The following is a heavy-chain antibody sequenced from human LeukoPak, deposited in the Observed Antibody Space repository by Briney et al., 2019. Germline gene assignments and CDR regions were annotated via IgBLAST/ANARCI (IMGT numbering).Heavy chain of an antibody. J-gene: IGHJ2*01. Sequence: KSSETLSLTCTVSGGSINSGDYFWTWIRQPPGKGLEWIGYIHHSGKTYYNPSLKSRVIISRDTSNDQFSLNLRSVTAADTAVYYCVREVTMLRGSTTLYFWYFDLWGRGTLVTVSS. CDR3: VREVTMLRGSTTLYFWYFDL. CDR2: IHHSGKT. D-gene: IGHD3-10*01. V-gene: IGHV4-30-4*01. CDR1: GGSINSGDYF.